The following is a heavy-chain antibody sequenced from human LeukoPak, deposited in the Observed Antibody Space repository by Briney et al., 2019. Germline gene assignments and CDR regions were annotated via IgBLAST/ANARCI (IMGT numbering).Heavy chain of an antibody. D-gene: IGHD3-22*01. CDR1: GGSISSSSYY. J-gene: IGHJ4*02. CDR2: ISTSGST. V-gene: IGHV4-61*02. Sequence: PSETLSLTCTVSGGSISSSSYYCSWIRQPAGKGLEWIGRISTSGSTNYSPSLKSRVIISIDTSKNQFSLKLSSVTAADTAVYYCARLNYDSSGYPYDYWGQGTLVTVSS. CDR3: ARLNYDSSGYPYDY.